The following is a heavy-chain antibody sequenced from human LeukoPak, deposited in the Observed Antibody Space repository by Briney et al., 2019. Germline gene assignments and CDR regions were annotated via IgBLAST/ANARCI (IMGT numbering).Heavy chain of an antibody. CDR1: GFTFTSYA. V-gene: IGHV3-23*01. J-gene: IGHJ5*02. CDR2: ISGSGGGT. D-gene: IGHD2-21*02. Sequence: GGSLRLSCAASGFTFTSYAINWVRQAPGRGLEGVSSISGSGGGTFNADSVNGRCTISRYNANRMLSLHIKRLRVEDSAMYYCARGGKLEPTALASWGQGSLVVVSS. CDR3: ARGGKLEPTALAS.